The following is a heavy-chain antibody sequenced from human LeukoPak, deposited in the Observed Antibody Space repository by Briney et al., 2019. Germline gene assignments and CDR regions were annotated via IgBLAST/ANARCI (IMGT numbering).Heavy chain of an antibody. V-gene: IGHV3-21*01. CDR2: ISSSSSYI. CDR1: GFTFSSYS. CDR3: AKDWGAIVVVPAAIDY. Sequence: GGSLRLSCAASGFTFSSYSMNWVRQAPGKGLEWVSSISSSSSYIYYADSVKGRFTISRDNSKNTLYLQMNSLRAEDTAVYYCAKDWGAIVVVPAAIDYWGQGTLVTVSS. J-gene: IGHJ4*02. D-gene: IGHD2-2*02.